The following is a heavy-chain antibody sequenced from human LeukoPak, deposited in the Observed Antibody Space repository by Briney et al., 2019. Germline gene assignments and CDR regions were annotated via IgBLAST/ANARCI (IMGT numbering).Heavy chain of an antibody. D-gene: IGHD1-26*01. CDR3: AKAHSGSYPGAFDI. J-gene: IGHJ3*02. Sequence: GGSLRLSCAASRFTFSSYAMSWVRQAPGKGLEWVSAISGSGGSTYYADSVKGRFTISRANSKNTLYLQMNSLRAGDTAVYYCAKAHSGSYPGAFDIWGQGTMVTVSS. CDR2: ISGSGGST. CDR1: RFTFSSYA. V-gene: IGHV3-23*01.